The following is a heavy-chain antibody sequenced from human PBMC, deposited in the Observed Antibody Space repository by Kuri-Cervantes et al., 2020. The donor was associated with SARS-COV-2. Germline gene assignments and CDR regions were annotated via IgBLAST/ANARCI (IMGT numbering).Heavy chain of an antibody. Sequence: GGSLRLSCAASGFSLSGWWIHWVRQAPGKGLVWVSRVKGGERDAYYADSVKGRFTISRDNSKNTLYLQMNSLRAEDTAVYYCARDLVDSSGYSGLGYWGQGTLVTVSS. J-gene: IGHJ4*02. CDR3: ARDLVDSSGYSGLGY. V-gene: IGHV3-74*01. D-gene: IGHD3-22*01. CDR2: VKGGERDA. CDR1: GFSLSGWW.